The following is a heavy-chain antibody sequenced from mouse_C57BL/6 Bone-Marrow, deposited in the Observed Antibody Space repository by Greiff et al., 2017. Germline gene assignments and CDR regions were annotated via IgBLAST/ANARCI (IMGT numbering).Heavy chain of an antibody. J-gene: IGHJ1*03. CDR2: IDPANGNT. V-gene: IGHV14-3*01. CDR3: ASIYYDGSSYDWYFDV. CDR1: GFNIKNTS. Sequence: EVQLQQSVAELVRPGASVKLSCTASGFNIKNTSMHWVKQRPEQGLEWIGRIDPANGNTKYAPKFQGKATITADTSSNTAYLQLSRLTSEDTTIYYCASIYYDGSSYDWYFDVWGTGTTVTVSS. D-gene: IGHD1-1*01.